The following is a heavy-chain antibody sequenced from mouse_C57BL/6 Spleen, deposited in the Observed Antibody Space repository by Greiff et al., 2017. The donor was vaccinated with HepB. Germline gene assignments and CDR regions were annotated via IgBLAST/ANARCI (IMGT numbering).Heavy chain of an antibody. CDR1: GYTFTSYG. J-gene: IGHJ4*01. D-gene: IGHD3-2*02. Sequence: VQLQQSGAELARPGASVKLSCKASGYTFTSYGISWVKQRTGQGLEWIGEIYPRSGNTYYNEKFKGKATLTADKSSSTAYMELRSLTSEDSAVYFCARSPGDSSDYYAMDYWGQGTSVTVSS. V-gene: IGHV1-81*01. CDR2: IYPRSGNT. CDR3: ARSPGDSSDYYAMDY.